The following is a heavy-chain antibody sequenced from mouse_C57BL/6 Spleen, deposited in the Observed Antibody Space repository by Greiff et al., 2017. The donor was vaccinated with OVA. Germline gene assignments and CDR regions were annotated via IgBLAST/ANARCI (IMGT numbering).Heavy chain of an antibody. J-gene: IGHJ3*01. CDR1: GFNIKDYY. V-gene: IGHV14-1*01. CDR2: IDPEDGDT. CDR3: TSYDYDGFAD. D-gene: IGHD2-4*01. Sequence: EVKLQESGAELVRPGASVKLSCTASGFNIKDYYMHWVKQRPEQGLEWIGRIDPEDGDTEYAPKFQGKATMTADTSSNTAYLQLSSLTSEDAAVYYCTSYDYDGFADWGQGTLVTVSA.